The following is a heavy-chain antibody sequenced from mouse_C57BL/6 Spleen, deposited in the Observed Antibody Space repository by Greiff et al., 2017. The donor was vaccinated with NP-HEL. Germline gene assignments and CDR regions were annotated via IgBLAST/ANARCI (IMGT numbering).Heavy chain of an antibody. CDR3: ARAGDWYFDV. CDR1: GYTFTSYW. J-gene: IGHJ1*03. Sequence: QVQLQQPGAELVKPGASVKLSCKASGYTFTSYWMHWVKQRPGQGLEWIGMIHPNSGSTNYNQKFKGKATLTVDTSSSTAYMQLSSLTSEDSAVYYCARAGDWYFDVWGTGTTVTVSS. CDR2: IHPNSGST. V-gene: IGHV1-64*01.